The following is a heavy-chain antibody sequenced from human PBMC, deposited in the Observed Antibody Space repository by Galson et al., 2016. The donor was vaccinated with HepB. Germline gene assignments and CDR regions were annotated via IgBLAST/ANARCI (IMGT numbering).Heavy chain of an antibody. CDR3: AREGNYYTLDY. D-gene: IGHD1-26*01. J-gene: IGHJ4*02. V-gene: IGHV1-3*01. CDR2: IIPGNGDT. CDR1: AYTFTNYA. Sequence: SVKVSCKASAYTFTNYAIHWVRQAPGQGLDWIGWIIPGNGDTKYSQTFQGRVTITRDTSANTAYMELSSLRSEDTAVYYCAREGNYYTLDYWGQGTLVTVSS.